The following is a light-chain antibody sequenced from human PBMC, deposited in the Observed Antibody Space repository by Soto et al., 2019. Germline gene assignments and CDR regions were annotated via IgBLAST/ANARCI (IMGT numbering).Light chain of an antibody. CDR2: RAS. CDR1: QRVSSGF. V-gene: IGKV3-20*01. CDR3: QQYESSPLT. Sequence: EIVLTQSPDTLSLSPGERATLSCRASQRVSSGFLAWYQQKPGQAPRLLIYRASTRATGIPDRFTGSGSGTDVTITHSSLEPEDVAVYYCQQYESSPLTFGGGTKVEIK. J-gene: IGKJ4*01.